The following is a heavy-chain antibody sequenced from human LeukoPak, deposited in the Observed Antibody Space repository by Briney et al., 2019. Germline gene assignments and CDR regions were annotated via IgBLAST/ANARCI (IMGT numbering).Heavy chain of an antibody. CDR3: ARDRKFSHYYDSSGAFDY. V-gene: IGHV1-18*01. CDR1: GYTFTSHG. Sequence: ASVKVSCKASGYTFTSHGISWVRQAPGQGLEWMGWISAYNGNTNYAQKLQGRVTMTTDTSTSAAYMELRSLRSDDTAVYYCARDRKFSHYYDSSGAFDYWGQGTLVTVSS. J-gene: IGHJ4*02. CDR2: ISAYNGNT. D-gene: IGHD3-22*01.